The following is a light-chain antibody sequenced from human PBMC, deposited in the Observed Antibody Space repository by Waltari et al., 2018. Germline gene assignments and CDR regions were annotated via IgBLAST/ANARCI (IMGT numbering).Light chain of an antibody. J-gene: IGLJ3*02. Sequence: QSALTQPASVSASPGQSPTISCTGTSSDVGVHNYVSWYQQNPGKAPKLMIYDVTKRPSGVSDRFSGSKSGNTASLTISGLQAEDEADYYCCSYTTSSAWVFGGGTKLTVL. V-gene: IGLV2-14*01. CDR1: SSDVGVHNY. CDR3: CSYTTSSAWV. CDR2: DVT.